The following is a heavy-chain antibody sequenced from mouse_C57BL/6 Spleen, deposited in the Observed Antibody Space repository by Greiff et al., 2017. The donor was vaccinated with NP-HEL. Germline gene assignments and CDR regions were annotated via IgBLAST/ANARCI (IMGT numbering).Heavy chain of an antibody. V-gene: IGHV1-15*01. Sequence: QVQLQQSGAELVRPGASVTLSCKASGYTFTDYEMHWVKQTPVHGLEWIGAIDPATGGTTYNQKFTGKAILTVDKSSSTAYMELRSLASEDSAVYYCTRFGTGFAYWGQGTLVTVSA. J-gene: IGHJ3*01. CDR1: GYTFTDYE. CDR3: TRFGTGFAY. CDR2: IDPATGGT. D-gene: IGHD4-1*01.